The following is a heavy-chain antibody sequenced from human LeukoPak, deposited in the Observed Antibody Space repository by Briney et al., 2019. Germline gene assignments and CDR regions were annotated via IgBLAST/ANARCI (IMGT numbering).Heavy chain of an antibody. D-gene: IGHD3-3*01. CDR2: ISGSGGVT. V-gene: IGHV3-23*01. J-gene: IGHJ4*02. CDR1: GITFTSHG. CDR3: AKGFDFWRGLYYFDH. Sequence: GGSLRLSCTASGITFTSHGLSWVRQAPGRGLEWVSSISGSGGVTLYADSVKGRFAISRDNSKSTVYLQMNRLRAEDTAVYYCAKGFDFWRGLYYFDHWGQGTLVTVSS.